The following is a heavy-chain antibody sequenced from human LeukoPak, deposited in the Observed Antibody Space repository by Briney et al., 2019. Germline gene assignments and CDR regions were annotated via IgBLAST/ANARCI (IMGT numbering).Heavy chain of an antibody. V-gene: IGHV4-39*02. CDR1: GGSISSSSYY. CDR3: AREVRDTAMVHHPLTFGD. Sequence: SETLSLTCTVSGGSISSSSYYWGWIRQPPGKGLEWIGSIYYSGSTYYNPSLKSRVTISVDTSKNQFSLKLSSVTAADTAVYYCAREVRDTAMVHHPLTFGDWGQGTLVTVSS. CDR2: IYYSGST. J-gene: IGHJ4*02. D-gene: IGHD5-18*01.